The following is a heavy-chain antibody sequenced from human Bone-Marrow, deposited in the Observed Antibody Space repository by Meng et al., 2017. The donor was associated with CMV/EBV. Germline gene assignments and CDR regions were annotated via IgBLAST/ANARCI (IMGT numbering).Heavy chain of an antibody. Sequence: QGQLQQAGAGLLKPSETLTLTCAVYGGSFSGYSWSWIRQPPGKGLEWIGEINHSGSTTYNPSLKSRVTISVDTSKNQFSLKLSSVTAADTAVYYCARGYCSSTSCLIDYWGQGTLVTVSS. CDR1: GGSFSGYS. V-gene: IGHV4-34*01. CDR2: INHSGST. J-gene: IGHJ4*02. D-gene: IGHD2-2*01. CDR3: ARGYCSSTSCLIDY.